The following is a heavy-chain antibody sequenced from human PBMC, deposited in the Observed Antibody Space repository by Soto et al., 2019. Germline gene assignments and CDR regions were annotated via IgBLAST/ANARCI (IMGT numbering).Heavy chain of an antibody. Sequence: QVQLQESGPGLVKPSQTLSLTCTVSGGSITSSGYYWSWIRQHPGEGLEWIGFTSNSGSTSYNPSLQSRVTISVDTSSNQFSLTLKSVTAADTAVYYFASGGASTKVNYWGQGTLVTVSP. CDR3: ASGGASTKVNY. V-gene: IGHV4-31*03. J-gene: IGHJ4*02. CDR1: GGSITSSGYY. CDR2: TSNSGST. D-gene: IGHD2-2*01.